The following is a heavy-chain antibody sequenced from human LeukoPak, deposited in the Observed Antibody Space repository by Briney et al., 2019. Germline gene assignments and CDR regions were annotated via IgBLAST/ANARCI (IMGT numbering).Heavy chain of an antibody. CDR2: IYSGGDT. D-gene: IGHD4/OR15-4a*01. J-gene: IGHJ5*02. CDR1: GFTVSNNY. V-gene: IGHV3-66*01. CDR3: ARDPPAVRTNTYA. Sequence: AGGSLRLSCAASGFTVSNNYMNWVRQAPGKGLERVSLIYSGGDTHYADSVKGRFTISRDSSKNTLYLQMNSLRAEDTAVYYCARDPPAVRTNTYAWGQGTLVTVSS.